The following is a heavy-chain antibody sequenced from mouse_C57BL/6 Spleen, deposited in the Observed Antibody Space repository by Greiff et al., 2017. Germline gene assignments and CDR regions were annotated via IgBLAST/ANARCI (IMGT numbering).Heavy chain of an antibody. V-gene: IGHV1-53*01. CDR2: INPSNGGT. D-gene: IGHD3-2*02. CDR1: GYTFTSYW. J-gene: IGHJ4*01. Sequence: QVQLKQPGTELVKPGASVKLSCKASGYTFTSYWMHWVKQRPGQGLEWIGNINPSNGGTNYNEKLKSKATLTVAKSSSTAYMQLSSLTSEDSAVYYCASPSGLHAMDYWGQGTSVTVSS. CDR3: ASPSGLHAMDY.